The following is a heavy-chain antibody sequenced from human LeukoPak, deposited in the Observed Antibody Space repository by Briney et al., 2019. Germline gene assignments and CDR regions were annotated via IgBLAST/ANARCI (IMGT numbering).Heavy chain of an antibody. J-gene: IGHJ5*02. V-gene: IGHV3-7*01. CDR2: IKQDGSEK. CDR3: ARDDYYDSSGYYTNWFDP. Sequence: PGGPLRLSCAASGFTFSSYWMSWVRQAPGKGLEWVANIKQDGSEKYYVDSVKGRFTISRDNAKNSLYLQMNSLRVEDTAVYYCARDDYYDSSGYYTNWFDPWGQGTLVTVSS. D-gene: IGHD3-22*01. CDR1: GFTFSSYW.